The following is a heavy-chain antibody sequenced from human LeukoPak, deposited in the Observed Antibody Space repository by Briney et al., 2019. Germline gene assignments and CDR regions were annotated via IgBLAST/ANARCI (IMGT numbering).Heavy chain of an antibody. V-gene: IGHV4-4*07. CDR3: ARKPPILEVTNWFDP. Sequence: PAETLSLTCTVSGGSISSYYWSWIRQPAGKGLEWIGRIYTSGSTNYNPSLKSRVTMSVDTSKNQFSLKLSSVTDADTAVYYCARKPPILEVTNWFDPWGQGTLVTVSS. CDR1: GGSISSYY. CDR2: IYTSGST. J-gene: IGHJ5*02. D-gene: IGHD2-21*02.